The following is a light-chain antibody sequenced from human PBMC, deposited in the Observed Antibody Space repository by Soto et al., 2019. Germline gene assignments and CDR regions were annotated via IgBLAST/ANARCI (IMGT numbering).Light chain of an antibody. V-gene: IGKV3-11*01. J-gene: IGKJ3*01. CDR3: QQRGYPFT. CDR1: QNVRTY. CDR2: DAS. Sequence: ETVLTQSPGTLSLSPGERATLSCRASQNVRTYLAWYQQNPGQAPRLLIYDASNRATGIPARFTGSGSGTDFTLTISSLEPEDFAVYYCQQRGYPFTFGPGTKVDIK.